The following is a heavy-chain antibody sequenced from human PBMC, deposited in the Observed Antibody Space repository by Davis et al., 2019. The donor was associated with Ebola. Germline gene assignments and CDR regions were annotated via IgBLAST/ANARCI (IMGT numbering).Heavy chain of an antibody. CDR3: ARGRELLWFGDPFDC. Sequence: PAGSLRLSCAASGFTFSSYSMNWVRQAPGKGLERVSYISSGSNTRYYADSVMGRFTISRDNAKNSLYLHMNSLRDEDTAVYYCARGRELLWFGDPFDCWGQGTLVTVSS. CDR2: ISSGSNTR. J-gene: IGHJ4*02. CDR1: GFTFSSYS. D-gene: IGHD3-10*01. V-gene: IGHV3-48*02.